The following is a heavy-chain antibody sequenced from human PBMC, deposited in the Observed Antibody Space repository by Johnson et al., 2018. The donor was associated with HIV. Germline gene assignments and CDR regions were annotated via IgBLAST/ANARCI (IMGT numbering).Heavy chain of an antibody. CDR2: INWNGGST. D-gene: IGHD3-16*01. CDR1: GFTFDDYG. CDR3: ARGGWGDAFDI. Sequence: VQLVESGGGVVRPGGSLRLSCAASGFTFDDYGMSWVRQAPGKGLEWVSGINWNGGSTYYADSVKGRFTITRDNSKNTLYLQMNSLRAEDTAVYYCARGGWGDAFDIWGQGTMVTVSS. J-gene: IGHJ3*02. V-gene: IGHV3-20*04.